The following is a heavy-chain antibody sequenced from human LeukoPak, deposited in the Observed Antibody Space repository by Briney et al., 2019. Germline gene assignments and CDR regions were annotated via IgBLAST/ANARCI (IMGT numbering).Heavy chain of an antibody. CDR3: ARGGGVTIFGVVTDY. CDR1: GYTFTSYG. J-gene: IGHJ4*02. Sequence: ASVKVFCKASGYTFTSYGISWVRQAPGQGLEWMGWISAYNGNTNYAQKLQGRVTMTTDTSTSTAYMELRSLRSDDTAVYYCARGGGVTIFGVVTDYWGQGTLVTVSS. CDR2: ISAYNGNT. V-gene: IGHV1-18*01. D-gene: IGHD3-3*01.